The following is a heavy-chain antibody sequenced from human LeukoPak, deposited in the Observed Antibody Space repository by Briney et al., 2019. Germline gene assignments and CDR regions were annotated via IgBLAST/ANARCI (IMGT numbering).Heavy chain of an antibody. Sequence: SETLSLTCTVSGGSISTYYWSWIRQPPGKGLEWIGYIYYSGSTNYNPSLKSRVTISVDTSKNQFSLKLSSVTAADTAVYYCARLRNCGGDCYPYYFDYWGQGTLVTVSS. CDR1: GGSISTYY. D-gene: IGHD2-21*02. CDR2: IYYSGST. V-gene: IGHV4-59*01. CDR3: ARLRNCGGDCYPYYFDY. J-gene: IGHJ4*02.